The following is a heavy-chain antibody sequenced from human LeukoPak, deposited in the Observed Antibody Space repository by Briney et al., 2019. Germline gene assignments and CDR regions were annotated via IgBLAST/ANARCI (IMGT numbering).Heavy chain of an antibody. Sequence: GGSLRLSCAASGFTFSSYGMSWVRQAPGKGLEWVSAISGSGGSTNYADSVRGRFTISRDNSKNTLYLQMNSLRAEDTAVYYCAKGRGGSYYYAFDIWGQGTMVTVSS. D-gene: IGHD1-26*01. CDR3: AKGRGGSYYYAFDI. CDR1: GFTFSSYG. J-gene: IGHJ3*02. CDR2: ISGSGGST. V-gene: IGHV3-23*01.